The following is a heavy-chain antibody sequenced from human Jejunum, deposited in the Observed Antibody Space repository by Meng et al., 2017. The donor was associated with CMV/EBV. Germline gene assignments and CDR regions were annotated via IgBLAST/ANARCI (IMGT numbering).Heavy chain of an antibody. CDR3: ARSVTTTDFDYYYGMDV. V-gene: IGHV3-11*04. CDR1: FSDYY. D-gene: IGHD5-12*01. Sequence: FSDYYMTWIRQAPGKGLEWISYISHTGGTISYADSVKGRFTISRDNANNSLYLHMNSLRVEDTAVYYCARSVTTTDFDYYYGMDVWGQGTTVTVSS. J-gene: IGHJ6*02. CDR2: ISHTGGTI.